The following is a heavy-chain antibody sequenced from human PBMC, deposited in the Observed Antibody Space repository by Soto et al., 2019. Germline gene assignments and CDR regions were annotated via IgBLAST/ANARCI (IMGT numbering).Heavy chain of an antibody. J-gene: IGHJ6*02. D-gene: IGHD3-10*01. CDR1: GFTFSSYG. V-gene: IGHV3-30*03. Sequence: GGSLRLSCAASGFTFSSYGMHWVRQAPGKGLEWVAVISYDGSNKYYADSVKGRFTISRDNSKNTLYLQMNSLRAEDTAVYYCARDITMATGGTYYYYYGMDVWGQGTTVTVSS. CDR3: ARDITMATGGTYYYYYGMDV. CDR2: ISYDGSNK.